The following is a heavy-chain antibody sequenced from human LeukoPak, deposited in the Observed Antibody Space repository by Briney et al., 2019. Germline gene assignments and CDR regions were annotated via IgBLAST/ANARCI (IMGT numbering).Heavy chain of an antibody. V-gene: IGHV3-74*01. J-gene: IGHJ5*02. Sequence: GGSLRLSCAASGFTFSSYWMHWVRQAPGKGPVWASRINNDGSGTTYADSVKGRFTISRADAKNTLYLQMSSLRAEDTAVYYCVRGGESTWSWGQGTLVTVSS. D-gene: IGHD2-15*01. CDR1: GFTFSSYW. CDR2: INNDGSGT. CDR3: VRGGESTWS.